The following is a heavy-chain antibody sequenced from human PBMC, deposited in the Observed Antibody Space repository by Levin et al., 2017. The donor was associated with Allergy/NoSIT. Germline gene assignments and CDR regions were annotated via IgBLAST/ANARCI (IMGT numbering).Heavy chain of an antibody. CDR3: ARDSVHDLIAARRSARTRYGYYYYYGMDV. CDR1: GFTFSSYA. CDR2: ISYDGSNK. Sequence: PGGSLRLSCAASGFTFSSYAMHWVRQAPGKGLEWVAVISYDGSNKYYADSVKGRFTISRDNSKNTLYLQMNSLRAEDTAVYYCARDSVHDLIAARRSARTRYGYYYYYGMDVWGQGTTVTVSS. V-gene: IGHV3-30-3*01. J-gene: IGHJ6*02. D-gene: IGHD6-6*01.